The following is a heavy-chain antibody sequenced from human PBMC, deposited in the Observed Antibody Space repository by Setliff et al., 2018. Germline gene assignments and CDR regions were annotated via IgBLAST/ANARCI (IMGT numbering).Heavy chain of an antibody. CDR1: SGSMRNYY. Sequence: KPSETLSLTCSVSSGSMRNYYWIWIRQPAGEGLEWIGRIYTSGSTNYNPSLKRRVTISLEMSKNQFSLTLNSVTAADTAVYYCARARPATIAGVVPGVADFGIDVWGQGTTVTVSS. D-gene: IGHD2-2*01. CDR2: IYTSGST. V-gene: IGHV4-4*07. J-gene: IGHJ6*02. CDR3: ARARPATIAGVVPGVADFGIDV.